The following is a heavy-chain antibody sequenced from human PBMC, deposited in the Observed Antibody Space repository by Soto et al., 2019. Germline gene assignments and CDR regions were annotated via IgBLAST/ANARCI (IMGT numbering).Heavy chain of an antibody. D-gene: IGHD3-16*01. J-gene: IGHJ6*02. Sequence: QVQLVQSGDEVRKPGSSVKVSCKASGYIFVNYGIAWVRQAPGQGLEWMGWISPYSGNTQYARKVQGRLTIPPDTATPTAHMDLGTLTSDDTAVYYCATVDNYVPPTPQDVWGQGTTVTVSS. CDR1: GYIFVNYG. CDR2: ISPYSGNT. V-gene: IGHV1-18*01. CDR3: ATVDNYVPPTPQDV.